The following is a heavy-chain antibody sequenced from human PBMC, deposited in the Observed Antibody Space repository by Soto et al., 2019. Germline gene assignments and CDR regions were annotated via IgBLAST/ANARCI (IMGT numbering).Heavy chain of an antibody. Sequence: ASVKVSCKASGGTFSSYAINWVRQAPGLGLEWMGRVNPILSMSNYAQKFQGRVTMTADKSTSTAYMELRSLRSEDTAFYYCATSYGSGYRAFDYWGQGALVTVSS. CDR1: GGTFSSYA. D-gene: IGHD3-10*01. CDR2: VNPILSMS. CDR3: ATSYGSGYRAFDY. V-gene: IGHV1-69*04. J-gene: IGHJ4*02.